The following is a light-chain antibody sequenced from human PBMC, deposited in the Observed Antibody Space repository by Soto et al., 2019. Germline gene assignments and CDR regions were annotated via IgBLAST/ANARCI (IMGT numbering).Light chain of an antibody. CDR2: GAS. CDR1: QSVSSNY. CDR3: QQYDSSPPWT. Sequence: EIVLTQSPGTLSLSPGERATLSCRASQSVSSNYLAWYQQKPGQAPRLLIYGASSRATGTPDRFSGSGSGTDFTLTISRLEPEDFAVYYCQQYDSSPPWTFGPGTKVEIK. V-gene: IGKV3-20*01. J-gene: IGKJ1*01.